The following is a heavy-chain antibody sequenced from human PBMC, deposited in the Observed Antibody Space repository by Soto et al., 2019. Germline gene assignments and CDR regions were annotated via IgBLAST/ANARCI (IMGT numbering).Heavy chain of an antibody. D-gene: IGHD3-16*01. V-gene: IGHV2-5*02. CDR3: AHRRNYDGSWNEGVFDY. Sequence: QITLKESGPTQVKPTQTLTLTCTFSGFSLTSRPVGVGWVRQPPGKALEWLAFIYWDDDKRYSPSLRSTLTVTKDTSKNQVVLTLTNMDPVDTATYYCAHRRNYDGSWNEGVFDYWGQGILVTVSS. J-gene: IGHJ4*02. CDR1: GFSLTSRPVG. CDR2: IYWDDDK.